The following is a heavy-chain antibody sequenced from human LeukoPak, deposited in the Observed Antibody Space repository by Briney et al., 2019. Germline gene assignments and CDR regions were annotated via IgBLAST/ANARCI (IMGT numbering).Heavy chain of an antibody. D-gene: IGHD1-26*01. CDR1: GITFSSYW. J-gene: IGHJ4*02. Sequence: GGSLRLSCAASGITFSSYWMHWVRQAPGKGLVWVSRINSDGSSTSYVDSVKGRFTISRDNAKNTPYLQMNSLRAEDTAVYYCARGWMGRDDYWGQGTQVTVSS. CDR2: INSDGSST. V-gene: IGHV3-74*01. CDR3: ARGWMGRDDY.